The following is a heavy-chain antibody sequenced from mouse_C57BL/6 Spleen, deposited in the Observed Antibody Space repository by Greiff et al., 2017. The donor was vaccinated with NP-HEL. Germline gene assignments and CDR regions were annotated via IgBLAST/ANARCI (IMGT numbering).Heavy chain of an antibody. J-gene: IGHJ3*01. CDR3: AREDYGSSSWFAH. CDR2: INPNHGGT. CDR1: GYTFTDYY. V-gene: IGHV1-26*01. Sequence: EVQLHQSGPELVKPGASVKISCKASGYTFTDYYMNWVKQSHGKSLEWIGDINPNHGGTSYNQKFKGKATLTVDKSSSTAYMELRSLTSEDSAVYYCAREDYGSSSWFAHWGQGTLVTVSA. D-gene: IGHD1-1*01.